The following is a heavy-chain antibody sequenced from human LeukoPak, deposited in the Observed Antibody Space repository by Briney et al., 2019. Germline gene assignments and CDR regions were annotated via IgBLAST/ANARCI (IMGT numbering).Heavy chain of an antibody. CDR3: ARDKYYYDSSGYYGTNGGFDY. V-gene: IGHV3-7*01. CDR1: GFTFSSYW. D-gene: IGHD3-22*01. Sequence: GGSLRLSCAASGFTFSSYWMSWVRQAPGKGLEWVANIKQDRSEKYYVDSVKGRFTISRDNAKNSLYLQMNSLRAEDTAVYYCARDKYYYDSSGYYGTNGGFDYWGQGTLVTVSS. J-gene: IGHJ4*02. CDR2: IKQDRSEK.